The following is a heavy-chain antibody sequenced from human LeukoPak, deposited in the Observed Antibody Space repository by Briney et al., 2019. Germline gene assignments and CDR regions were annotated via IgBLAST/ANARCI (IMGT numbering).Heavy chain of an antibody. CDR3: ARFGHMYYFDY. J-gene: IGHJ4*02. CDR1: GGSISSGGYS. CDR2: IYHSGST. V-gene: IGHV4-30-2*01. Sequence: SETLSLTCAVSGGSISSGGYSWSWIRQPPGKGLEWIGYIYHSGSTYYNPCLKSRVTISVDRSKNQFSLKLSSVTAADTAVYYCARFGHMYYFDYWGQGTLVTVSS. D-gene: IGHD3-10*01.